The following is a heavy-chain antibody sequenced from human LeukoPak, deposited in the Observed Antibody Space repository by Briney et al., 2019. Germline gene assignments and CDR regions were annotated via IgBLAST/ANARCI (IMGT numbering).Heavy chain of an antibody. CDR3: ARGVWDAFDI. D-gene: IGHD2-8*01. CDR1: GYSISSGYY. CDR2: IYHSGST. J-gene: IGHJ3*02. V-gene: IGHV4-38-2*02. Sequence: PSETLSLTCTVSGYSISSGYYWGWIRQPPGKGLEWIGSIYHSGSTYYNPSLKGRVTISVDTSKNQFSLKLSSVTAADTAVYYCARGVWDAFDIWGQGTMVTVSS.